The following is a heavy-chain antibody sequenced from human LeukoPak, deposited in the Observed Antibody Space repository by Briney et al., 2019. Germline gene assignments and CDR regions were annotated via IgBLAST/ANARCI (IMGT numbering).Heavy chain of an antibody. CDR2: IYYSGST. J-gene: IGHJ4*02. D-gene: IGHD5-18*01. Sequence: PSDTLSLTCTVSGGSISSYYWSWIRQPPGKGLEWIGDIYYSGSTNYNPSLKSRVTISVDTAKNQYSLKLSSVTAADTAVYYCARGGYSYGYDGDFDYWGQGTLVTVSS. V-gene: IGHV4-59*01. CDR3: ARGGYSYGYDGDFDY. CDR1: GGSISSYY.